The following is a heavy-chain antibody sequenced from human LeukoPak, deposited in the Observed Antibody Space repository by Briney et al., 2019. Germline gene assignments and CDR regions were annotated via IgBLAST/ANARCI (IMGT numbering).Heavy chain of an antibody. V-gene: IGHV4-30-2*06. CDR1: GGSISSGGYS. CDR3: ARGWREIYGGAFDP. CDR2: IYHSGST. D-gene: IGHD3-16*01. Sequence: SQTLSLTCAVSGGSISSGGYSWSWIRQSPGKGLEWIGYIYHSGSTYYDPSLKSRVTISVDRSKNQFSLKLSSVTAADTAVYYCARGWREIYGGAFDPWGQGTLVTVSS. J-gene: IGHJ5*02.